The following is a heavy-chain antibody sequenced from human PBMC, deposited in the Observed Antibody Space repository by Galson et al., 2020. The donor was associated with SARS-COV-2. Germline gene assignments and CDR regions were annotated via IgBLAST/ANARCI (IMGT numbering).Heavy chain of an antibody. CDR2: IKQDGSEE. J-gene: IGHJ4*02. D-gene: IGHD6-19*01. CDR3: TATNVAVAGYF. Sequence: QLGESLKISCAASGVTFSNYWMSWVRQAPGKGLEWVANIKQDGSEEYYVDSVKGRFTISRDNVKNSLFLQMSSLRAEDTAVYYCTATNVAVAGYFWGQGTLGTVSS. CDR1: GVTFSNYW. V-gene: IGHV3-7*01.